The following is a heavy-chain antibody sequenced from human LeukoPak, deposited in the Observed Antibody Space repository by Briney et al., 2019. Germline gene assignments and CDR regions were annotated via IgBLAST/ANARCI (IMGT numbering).Heavy chain of an antibody. CDR1: GGSISTSLYY. J-gene: IGHJ6*03. Sequence: PSETLSLTCSVSGGSISTSLYYWGWIRQPPGKGLEWIGSIYYSGRTYYNPSLKSRVTVSVDTSKNQFSLRLTSVTAADTAVYYCARRYCSGADCYGGDSYYYMGVWGKGTTVTISS. CDR2: IYYSGRT. D-gene: IGHD2-2*01. CDR3: ARRYCSGADCYGGDSYYYMGV. V-gene: IGHV4-39*01.